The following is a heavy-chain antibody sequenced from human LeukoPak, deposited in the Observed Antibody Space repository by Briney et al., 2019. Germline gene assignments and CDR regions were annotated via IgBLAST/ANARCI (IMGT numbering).Heavy chain of an antibody. J-gene: IGHJ4*01. Sequence: GGSPRLSCAASAFTFSDSTIHWVRQASGKGLEWVGRIRGKANDYATGYSASVKGRFTISRDDSKNTAYLQMDSLKTEDTAVYYCTRQEVGARFDYWGHGTLVIVSS. D-gene: IGHD5-12*01. CDR3: TRQEVGARFDY. CDR1: AFTFSDST. V-gene: IGHV3-73*01. CDR2: IRGKANDYAT.